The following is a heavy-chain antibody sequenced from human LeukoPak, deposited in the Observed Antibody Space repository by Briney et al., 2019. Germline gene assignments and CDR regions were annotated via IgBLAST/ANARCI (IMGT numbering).Heavy chain of an antibody. D-gene: IGHD3-3*01. CDR3: AVDFGSHRVVY. V-gene: IGHV4-39*01. Sequence: SETLSLTCTVSGGSISSSSYYWGWVRQLPGKGLEWIGSIYYSGNTYYNPHNPSLKSRVTISLDTSRNQYSLRLTSVTAADTAVYYCAVDFGSHRVVYWGQGSLVTVSS. CDR2: IYYSGNT. CDR1: GGSISSSSYY. J-gene: IGHJ4*01.